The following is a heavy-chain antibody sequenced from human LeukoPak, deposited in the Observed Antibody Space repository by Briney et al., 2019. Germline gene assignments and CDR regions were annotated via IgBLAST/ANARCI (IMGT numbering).Heavy chain of an antibody. CDR3: ASSQVVQFWLYFDY. CDR1: GVTVRTNY. D-gene: IGHD5-18*01. CDR2: IYTGCST. Sequence: GGSLRLSCAASGVTVRTNYMSWGRQAPGKRLDWVSVIYTGCSTCYTDSVKGRFTISRDNYKNTLLFQMNTLRVEDTAVYYCASSQVVQFWLYFDYWGQGTLVTVSS. J-gene: IGHJ4*02. V-gene: IGHV3-66*01.